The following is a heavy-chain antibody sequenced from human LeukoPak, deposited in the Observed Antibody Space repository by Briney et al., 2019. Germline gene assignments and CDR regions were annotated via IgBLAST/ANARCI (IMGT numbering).Heavy chain of an antibody. V-gene: IGHV4-39*01. Sequence: SETLSLTCTVSGGSISSSSYYWGWIRQPPGKGLEWIGSIYYSGSTYYNPSLKSRVTISVDTSKNQFSLKLSSVTAADAAVYYCARIYYYYGMDVWGQGTTVTVSS. CDR3: ARIYYYYGMDV. J-gene: IGHJ6*02. CDR1: GGSISSSSYY. CDR2: IYYSGST.